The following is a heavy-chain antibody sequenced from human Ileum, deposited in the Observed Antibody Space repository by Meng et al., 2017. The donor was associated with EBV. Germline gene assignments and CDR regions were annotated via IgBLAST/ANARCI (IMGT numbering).Heavy chain of an antibody. Sequence: QVHVKQSGHGLMKPSQTLSLTCALSRDSVSSNSAAWNWIRQSPSRGLEWLGRTYYRSKWYNDYAVSVKSRITINPDTSKNQFSLQLNSVTPEDTAVYYCARDSSSSAYSPFDYWGQGTLVTVSS. CDR1: RDSVSSNSAA. CDR3: ARDSSSSAYSPFDY. CDR2: TYYRSKWYN. D-gene: IGHD3-22*01. V-gene: IGHV6-1*01. J-gene: IGHJ4*02.